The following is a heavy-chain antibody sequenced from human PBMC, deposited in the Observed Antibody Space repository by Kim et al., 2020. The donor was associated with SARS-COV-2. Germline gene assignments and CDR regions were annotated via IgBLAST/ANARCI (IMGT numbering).Heavy chain of an antibody. J-gene: IGHJ4*02. CDR1: GFTVSSNY. D-gene: IGHD3-22*01. CDR2: IYIVGTT. CDR3: ARAVNGYYFDY. V-gene: IGHV3-53*01. Sequence: GGSLRLSCAASGFTVSSNYMIWARQAPGKGLEWVSIIYIVGTTYYADSVRGRFTISRDSSENTLYLQMNTLRAEDTAAYYCARAVNGYYFDYWGQGTLVT.